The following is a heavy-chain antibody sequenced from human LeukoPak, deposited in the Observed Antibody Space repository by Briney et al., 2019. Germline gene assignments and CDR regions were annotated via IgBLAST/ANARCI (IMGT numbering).Heavy chain of an antibody. Sequence: GGSLRLSCAASGFTFSSYSMNWVRQAPGKGLEWVSSISSSSSYIYYADSVKGRFTISRDNAKNSLYLQMNSLRAEDTAVYYCARDGMGSHFTSWFDPWGQGTLVTVSS. CDR2: ISSSSSYI. D-gene: IGHD1-26*01. J-gene: IGHJ5*02. CDR3: ARDGMGSHFTSWFDP. V-gene: IGHV3-21*01. CDR1: GFTFSSYS.